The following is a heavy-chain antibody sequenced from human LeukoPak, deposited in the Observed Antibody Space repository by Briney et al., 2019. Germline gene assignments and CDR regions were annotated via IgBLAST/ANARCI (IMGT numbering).Heavy chain of an antibody. D-gene: IGHD4-17*01. CDR2: INWNGGST. J-gene: IGHJ4*02. CDR3: ARGGYGDYMGD. CDR1: GFAFEDYG. V-gene: IGHV3-20*04. Sequence: GGSLRLSCAASGFAFEDYGMSWVRQAPGKGLEWVSGINWNGGSTGYADSVKGRFTISRDNAKNCLYLQMNSLRAEDTAFYYCARGGYGDYMGDCGQGTVVTVSS.